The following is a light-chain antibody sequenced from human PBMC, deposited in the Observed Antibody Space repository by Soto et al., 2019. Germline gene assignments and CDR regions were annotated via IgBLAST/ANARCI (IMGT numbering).Light chain of an antibody. CDR3: QTWGAGIVI. J-gene: IGLJ2*01. V-gene: IGLV4-69*01. CDR2: LNSDGSH. CDR1: SGHSSYA. Sequence: QLVLTQSPSASASLGVSVKLTCTLSSGHSSYAIAWHQQQPEKGPRYLMKLNSDGSHSKGDGIPDRFSGSSSGAERFLTISGLQSEDEAVYYCQTWGAGIVIFGGGTKVTVL.